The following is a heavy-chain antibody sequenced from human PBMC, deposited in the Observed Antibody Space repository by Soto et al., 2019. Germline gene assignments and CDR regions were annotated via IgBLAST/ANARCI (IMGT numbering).Heavy chain of an antibody. Sequence: QVQLVQSGAEVKKPGSSVKVSCKASGGTFSSYAISWVRQAPGQGLEWMGGIIPIFGTANYAQKFQGRVTITADESTSTADRELSSLRSEDTAVYYCARGVVVPAATTGWYFDLWGRGTLVTVSS. J-gene: IGHJ2*01. CDR2: IIPIFGTA. D-gene: IGHD2-2*01. CDR1: GGTFSSYA. V-gene: IGHV1-69*01. CDR3: ARGVVVPAATTGWYFDL.